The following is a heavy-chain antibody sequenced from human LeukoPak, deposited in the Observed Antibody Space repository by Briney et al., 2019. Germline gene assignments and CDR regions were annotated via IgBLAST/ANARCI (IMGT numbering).Heavy chain of an antibody. D-gene: IGHD2-8*01. CDR3: ARGYTNGVNREVWLDP. CDR2: IYSSGST. Sequence: SETLSLTCSVSSGSISSSSNYWGWIRQRPGEGLEWIGNIYSSGSTHYRPSLKRRVPISADRSNNQVSMKLSSVTAADTAVYYCARGYTNGVNREVWLDPWGQGTLVTVSS. V-gene: IGHV4-39*07. CDR1: SGSISSSSNY. J-gene: IGHJ5*02.